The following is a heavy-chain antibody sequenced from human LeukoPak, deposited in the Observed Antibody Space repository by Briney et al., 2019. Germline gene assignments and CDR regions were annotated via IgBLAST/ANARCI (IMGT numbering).Heavy chain of an antibody. CDR3: ARGAGYGMDV. V-gene: IGHV4-59*01. J-gene: IGHJ6*02. D-gene: IGHD6-19*01. Sequence: NPSETLSLTCTVCGGSIRSYYRSWSRQPPGKGLEWIGYSYYSGSTNYNPSLKSRVTISVDTSKNQFSLKLSSVTAADTAVYYCARGAGYGMDVWGQGTTITVSS. CDR2: SYYSGST. CDR1: GGSIRSYY.